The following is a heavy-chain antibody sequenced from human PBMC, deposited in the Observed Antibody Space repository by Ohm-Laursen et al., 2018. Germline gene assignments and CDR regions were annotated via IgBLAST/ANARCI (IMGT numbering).Heavy chain of an antibody. J-gene: IGHJ5*02. Sequence: SLRLSCAASGLTFSDSAVHWVRQASGKGLEWVGHIRSKVNNFATAYAASVKGRFTISRDDSKNTAYLQMNSLKTEDTAIYYCAKARSAVVFAASNHWGQGALVIVSS. CDR3: AKARSAVVFAASNH. D-gene: IGHD2-15*01. V-gene: IGHV3-73*01. CDR2: IRSKVNNFAT. CDR1: GLTFSDSA.